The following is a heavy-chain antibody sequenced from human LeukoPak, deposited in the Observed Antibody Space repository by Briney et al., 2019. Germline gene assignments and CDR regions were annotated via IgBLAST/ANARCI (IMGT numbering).Heavy chain of an antibody. J-gene: IGHJ3*02. Sequence: HGESLRISCKGSGYSFTSYWISWVRQMPGKGLEWMGRIDPSDSYTNYSPSFQGHVTISADKSISTAYLQWSSLKASDTAIYYCARYDYQSDAFDIWGQGTMVTVFS. CDR3: ARYDYQSDAFDI. D-gene: IGHD4/OR15-4a*01. CDR2: IDPSDSYT. CDR1: GYSFTSYW. V-gene: IGHV5-10-1*01.